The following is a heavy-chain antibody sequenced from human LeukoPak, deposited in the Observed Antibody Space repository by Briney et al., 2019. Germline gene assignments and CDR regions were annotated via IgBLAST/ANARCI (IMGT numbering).Heavy chain of an antibody. CDR3: ARLPLVLLYGDYEAYGMDV. CDR1: GGSISSYY. D-gene: IGHD4-17*01. V-gene: IGHV4-39*01. J-gene: IGHJ6*02. Sequence: SETLSLTCTVSGGSISSYYWSWIRQPPGKGLEWIGSIYYSGSTYYNPSLKSRVTISVDTSKNQFSLKLSSVTAADTAVYYCARLPLVLLYGDYEAYGMDVWGQGTTVTVSS. CDR2: IYYSGST.